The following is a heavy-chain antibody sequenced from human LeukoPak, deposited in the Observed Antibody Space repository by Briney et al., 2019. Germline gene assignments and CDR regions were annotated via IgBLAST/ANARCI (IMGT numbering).Heavy chain of an antibody. Sequence: PGGSLRLSCAASGFTFSSYWMHWVRQAPGKGLVWVSRIKSDGSSTTYADSVKGRFTISRDNAKNTLYLQMNSLRAEDTAVYYCARGGSPPEALGDASNIWGQGTMVTVSS. CDR2: IKSDGSST. CDR3: ARGGSPPEALGDASNI. V-gene: IGHV3-74*01. CDR1: GFTFSSYW. D-gene: IGHD1-26*01. J-gene: IGHJ3*02.